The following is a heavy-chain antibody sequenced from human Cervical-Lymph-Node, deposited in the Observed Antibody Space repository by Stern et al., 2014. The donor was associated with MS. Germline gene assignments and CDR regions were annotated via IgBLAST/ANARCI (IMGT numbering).Heavy chain of an antibody. J-gene: IGHJ6*02. CDR3: ARDYRRQLEPQNFYYDGMDV. V-gene: IGHV3-11*01. CDR2: IASSGGTI. Sequence: VQLVESGGGLVKPGGSLRLSCAASGFTFSDYYMSWIRQAPGKGLEWLSYIASSGGTIFYADSVKGRFTISRDNAKNSLFLHLNSLRAEDSAVYYCARDYRRQLEPQNFYYDGMDVWGQGTTVTVSS. CDR1: GFTFSDYY. D-gene: IGHD6-13*01.